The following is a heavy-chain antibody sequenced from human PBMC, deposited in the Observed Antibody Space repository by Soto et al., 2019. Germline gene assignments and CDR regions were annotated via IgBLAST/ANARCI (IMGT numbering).Heavy chain of an antibody. D-gene: IGHD4-17*01. CDR3: ATNYGDQLDY. CDR1: GGSISSSSYC. V-gene: IGHV4-39*01. CDR2: IYYSGST. J-gene: IGHJ4*02. Sequence: PSETLSLTCTVSGGSISSSSYCWGWFCQPPGKGLEWIGSIYYSGSTYYNPSLKSRVTISVDTSKNQFSLKLSSVTAADTAVYYCATNYGDQLDYWGQRTLVTVSS.